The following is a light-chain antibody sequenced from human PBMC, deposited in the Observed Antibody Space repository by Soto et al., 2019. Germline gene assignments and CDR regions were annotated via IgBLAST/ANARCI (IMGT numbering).Light chain of an antibody. V-gene: IGKV3-15*01. Sequence: EIVMTQSPATLSVSPGERATLSCRASQSVSSNLAWYQQKPGQAPRLLIYGASTRATGIPARFSGSASGTEVTLTISSLQSEDFAVYYCQQYNNWPLYTFGQGTKLEIK. CDR2: GAS. J-gene: IGKJ2*01. CDR1: QSVSSN. CDR3: QQYNNWPLYT.